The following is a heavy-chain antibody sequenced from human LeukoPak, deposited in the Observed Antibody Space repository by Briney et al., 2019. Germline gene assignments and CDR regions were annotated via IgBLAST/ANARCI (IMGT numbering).Heavy chain of an antibody. V-gene: IGHV1-69*05. CDR3: ASRVGAYYRPEGAFDI. D-gene: IGHD1-26*01. CDR1: GGTFSSYA. J-gene: IGHJ3*02. Sequence: RASVKVSCKASGGTFSSYAISWVRQAPGQGLEWMGGIIPIFGTANYAQKFQGRVTITTDESTSTAYMELSSLRAEDTAVYYCASRVGAYYRPEGAFDIWGQGTMVTVSS. CDR2: IIPIFGTA.